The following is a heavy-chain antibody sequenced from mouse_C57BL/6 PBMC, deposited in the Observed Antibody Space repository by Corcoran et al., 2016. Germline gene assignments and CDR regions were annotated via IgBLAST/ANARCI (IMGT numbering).Heavy chain of an antibody. V-gene: IGHV1-80*01. CDR3: ARTPYYYGSSFWYLDV. Sequence: QVQLQQSGAELVKPGASVKISCKASGYAFSSYWMNWVKQRPGKGLEWIGQIYPGDGDTNYNGKFKGKATLTADKSSSTAYMQLSSLTSEDSAVYFCARTPYYYGSSFWYLDVWGTGTTVTVSS. CDR2: IYPGDGDT. CDR1: GYAFSSYW. D-gene: IGHD1-1*01. J-gene: IGHJ1*03.